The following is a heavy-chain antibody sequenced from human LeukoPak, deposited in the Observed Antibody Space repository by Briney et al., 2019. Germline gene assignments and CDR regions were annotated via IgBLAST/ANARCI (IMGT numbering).Heavy chain of an antibody. V-gene: IGHV1-58*01. J-gene: IGHJ6*03. CDR2: IVVGSGNT. CDR3: AAGVVLGSHSTPLRFLDQRNYYMDV. CDR1: GFTFTSSA. Sequence: SVKVSCKASGFTFTSSAVQWVRQARGQRLEWIGWIVVGSGNTNYAQKFQERVTITRDMSTSTAYMELSSLRSEDTAVYYCAAGVVLGSHSTPLRFLDQRNYYMDVWGKGTTVTVSS. D-gene: IGHD3-3*01.